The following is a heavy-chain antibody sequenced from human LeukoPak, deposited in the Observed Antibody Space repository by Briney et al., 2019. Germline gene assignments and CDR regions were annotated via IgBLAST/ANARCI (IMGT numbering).Heavy chain of an antibody. D-gene: IGHD5-12*01. J-gene: IGHJ6*02. CDR1: GFTSSSYG. V-gene: IGHV3-30*18. CDR2: ISYDGSNK. Sequence: PGGSLRLSCAASGFTSSSYGMHWVRQAPGKGLEWVQVISYDGSNKYYADSVKGRFTISRDNSKNTLYLQMNSLRAEDTAVYYCAKGLEMVAYYYYYGMDVWGQGTTVTVSS. CDR3: AKGLEMVAYYYYYGMDV.